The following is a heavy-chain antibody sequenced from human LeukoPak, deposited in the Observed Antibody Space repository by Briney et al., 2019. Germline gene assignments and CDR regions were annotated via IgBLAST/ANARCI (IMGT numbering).Heavy chain of an antibody. CDR3: AKGREMSTTPYDY. CDR2: ISYDGSNK. J-gene: IGHJ4*02. Sequence: GGSLRLSRAASGFTFSNYGMRWVRQAPGKGREWVAVISYDGSNKYYADSVRGRFTISRDTSKNTLYIQMDSLKTENTAMYYCAKGREMSTTPYDYWGQGTLVTVSS. V-gene: IGHV3-30*18. CDR1: GFTFSNYG. D-gene: IGHD5-24*01.